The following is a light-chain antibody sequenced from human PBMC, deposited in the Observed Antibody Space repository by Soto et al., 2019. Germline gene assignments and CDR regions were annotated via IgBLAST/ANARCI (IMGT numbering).Light chain of an antibody. J-gene: IGKJ1*01. CDR2: DTS. Sequence: EIVMTQSPATLSVSPGERVTLSCRASQSVSSNLVWYQQKPGQAPRLLIYDTSTRATGIPARFSGSGSGTVFTFTISSLQSEDFAVYYCQQYNNWPRTFGQGTKVDIK. CDR1: QSVSSN. CDR3: QQYNNWPRT. V-gene: IGKV3-15*01.